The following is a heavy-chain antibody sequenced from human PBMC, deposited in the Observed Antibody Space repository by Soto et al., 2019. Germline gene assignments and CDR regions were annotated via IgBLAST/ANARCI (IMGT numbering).Heavy chain of an antibody. V-gene: IGHV4-30-4*01. CDR3: ARVIYDILTGYYPGVFDP. D-gene: IGHD3-9*01. CDR1: GGSISSGDYY. Sequence: PSETLSLTCTVSGGSISSGDYYWSWIRQPPGKGLEWIGYIYYSGSTYYNPSLKSRVTISVDTSKNQFSLKLSSVTAADTAVYYCARVIYDILTGYYPGVFDPWGQGTLVTVSS. J-gene: IGHJ5*02. CDR2: IYYSGST.